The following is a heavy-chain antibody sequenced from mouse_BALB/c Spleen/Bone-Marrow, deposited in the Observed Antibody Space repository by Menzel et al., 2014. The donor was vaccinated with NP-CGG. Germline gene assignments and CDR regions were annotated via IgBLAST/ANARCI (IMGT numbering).Heavy chain of an antibody. CDR1: GYSITSGYY. D-gene: IGHD2-1*01. J-gene: IGHJ4*01. Sequence: EVKLMESGPGLVKPSQSLSLTCSVTGYSITSGYYWNWIRQFPGNKLEWMGYISYDGSNNYNPSLRNRISITRDTSKNQIFLKLKTVTTQNTDTYNCARYGKYNAIDYWGQGTSDTASS. V-gene: IGHV3-6*02. CDR2: ISYDGSN. CDR3: ARYGKYNAIDY.